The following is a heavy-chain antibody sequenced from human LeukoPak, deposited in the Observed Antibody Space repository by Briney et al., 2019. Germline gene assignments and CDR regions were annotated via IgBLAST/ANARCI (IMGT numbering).Heavy chain of an antibody. Sequence: GGSLRLSCAAFGFTFSNFAMTWVRQAPGKGLEWVSTFSGRTTNTYYADSVKGRFTISRHNSENTLYLQMNSLRAEDTAVYYCAKGMLVATTNFDYWGQGALVTVSS. V-gene: IGHV3-23*01. CDR1: GFTFSNFA. CDR2: FSGRTTNT. D-gene: IGHD5-24*01. J-gene: IGHJ4*02. CDR3: AKGMLVATTNFDY.